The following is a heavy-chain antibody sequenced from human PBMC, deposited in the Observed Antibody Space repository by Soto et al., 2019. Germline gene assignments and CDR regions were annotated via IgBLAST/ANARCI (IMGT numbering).Heavy chain of an antibody. V-gene: IGHV4-34*01. CDR1: GGSFSGYY. CDR3: ARQRITIFGVVRPFDY. Sequence: QVQLQQWGAGLLKPSETLSLTCAVSGGSFSGYYWSWIRQPPGKGLEWIGKINHSGSTNYNPSLKSRVTISVDTSKSQFSLKLSSVTAADTAVYYCARQRITIFGVVRPFDYWGQGTLVTVSS. J-gene: IGHJ4*02. CDR2: INHSGST. D-gene: IGHD3-3*01.